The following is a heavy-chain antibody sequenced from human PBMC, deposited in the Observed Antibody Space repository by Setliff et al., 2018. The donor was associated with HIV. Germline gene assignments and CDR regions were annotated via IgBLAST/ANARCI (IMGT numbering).Heavy chain of an antibody. Sequence: PGESLKISCAASGFTFSNYAMSWVRQAPGKGLEWVSGISGSGGSTYYVDSVKGRFTISRDNSKNTLYLQMSSLGAADTAVYYCAKNIAGGFPKYNFRLFDSWGQGTLVTVSS. J-gene: IGHJ5*01. V-gene: IGHV3-23*01. CDR1: GFTFSNYA. CDR3: AKNIAGGFPKYNFRLFDS. CDR2: ISGSGGST. D-gene: IGHD6-25*01.